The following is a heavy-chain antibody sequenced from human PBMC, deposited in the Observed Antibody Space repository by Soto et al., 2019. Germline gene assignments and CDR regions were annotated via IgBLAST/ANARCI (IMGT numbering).Heavy chain of an antibody. J-gene: IGHJ6*02. CDR2: ISSNGGST. CDR1: GFTFSSYA. Sequence: GGSLRLSCAASGFTFSSYAMHWVRQAPGKGLDYVSVISSNGGSTYYAKSVKGRFTISRDNSKNTLYLQMGSLRAEDMAVYYCARSSQYSSSWDYYYYGMDVWGQGTTVTVSS. CDR3: ARSSQYSSSWDYYYYGMDV. V-gene: IGHV3-64*01. D-gene: IGHD6-13*01.